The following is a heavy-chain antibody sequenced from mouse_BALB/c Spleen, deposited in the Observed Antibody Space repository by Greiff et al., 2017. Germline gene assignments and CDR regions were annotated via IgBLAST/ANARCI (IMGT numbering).Heavy chain of an antibody. V-gene: IGHV3-2*02. CDR2: ISYSGST. CDR3: ARALLRYPAWFAY. CDR1: GYSITSDYA. J-gene: IGHJ3*01. Sequence: DVQLQESGPGLVKPSQSLSLTCTVTGYSITSDYAWNWIRQFPGNKLEWMGYISYSGSTSYNPSLKSRISITRDTSKNQFFLQLNSVTTEDTATYYCARALLRYPAWFAYWGQGTLVTVSA. D-gene: IGHD1-1*01.